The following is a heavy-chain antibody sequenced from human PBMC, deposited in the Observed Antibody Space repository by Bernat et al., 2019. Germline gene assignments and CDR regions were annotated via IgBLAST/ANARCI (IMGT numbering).Heavy chain of an antibody. J-gene: IGHJ5*02. D-gene: IGHD3-3*01. CDR3: ARPRTYYDFWSGSPSNWFDP. CDR2: IYYSGST. Sequence: QLQLQESGPGLVKPSETLSLTCTVSGGSISSSSYYWGWIHQPPGKGLEWIGSIYYSGSTYYNPSLKSRVTISVDTSKNQFSLKLSSVTAADTAVYYCARPRTYYDFWSGSPSNWFDPWGQGTLVTVSS. V-gene: IGHV4-39*01. CDR1: GGSISSSSYY.